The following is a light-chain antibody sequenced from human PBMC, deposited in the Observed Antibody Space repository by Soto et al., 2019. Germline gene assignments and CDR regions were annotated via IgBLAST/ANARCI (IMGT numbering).Light chain of an antibody. CDR1: QNIFSW. J-gene: IGKJ4*01. V-gene: IGKV1-5*03. CDR2: RAS. Sequence: DMQMTQSPSTLSASVGDRVTITCRASQNIFSWLAWYQQKPGKVPKLLISRASNLEPGVPSRFNGGGSGTEFTLTINTLQPDDFATYYCQQYRSPPLTFGGGTKGDIK. CDR3: QQYRSPPLT.